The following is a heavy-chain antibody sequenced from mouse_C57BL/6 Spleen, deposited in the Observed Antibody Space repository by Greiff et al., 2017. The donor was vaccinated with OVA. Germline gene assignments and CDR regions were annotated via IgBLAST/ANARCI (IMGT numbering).Heavy chain of an antibody. CDR1: GYTFTSYW. CDR2: IHPNSGST. V-gene: IGHV1-64*01. D-gene: IGHD1-1*01. Sequence: QVQLQQPGAELVKPGASVKLSCKASGYTFTSYWMHWVKQRPGQGLEWIGMIHPNSGSTNYNEKFKSKATLTVDKSSSTAYMQLSSLTSEDSAVYYCARSYYYYGSHAMDYWGQGTSVTVSS. J-gene: IGHJ4*01. CDR3: ARSYYYYGSHAMDY.